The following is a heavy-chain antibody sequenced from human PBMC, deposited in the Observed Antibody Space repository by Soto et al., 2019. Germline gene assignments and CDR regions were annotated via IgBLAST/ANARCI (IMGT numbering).Heavy chain of an antibody. V-gene: IGHV4-59*01. CDR2: IYYSGST. Sequence: SETLSLTCTVSGGSISSYYWSWIRQPPGKGLEWIGYIYYSGSTNYNPSLKSRVTISVDTSKNQFSLKLSSATAADTAVYYCAREILHCPSGTSCFLSWFDPWGQGTLVTVSS. D-gene: IGHD2-2*01. J-gene: IGHJ5*02. CDR1: GGSISSYY. CDR3: AREILHCPSGTSCFLSWFDP.